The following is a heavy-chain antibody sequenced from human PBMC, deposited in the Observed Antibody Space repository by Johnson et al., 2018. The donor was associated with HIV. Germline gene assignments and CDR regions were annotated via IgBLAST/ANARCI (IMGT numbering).Heavy chain of an antibody. CDR1: GFTFSGYE. D-gene: IGHD3-10*01. J-gene: IGHJ3*02. CDR3: AKVGSYYPSTGGNAFDI. CDR2: ISSSGSTI. V-gene: IGHV3-48*03. Sequence: VQLVESGGGLVQPGGSLRLSCAASGFTFSGYEMNWVRQAPGKGLEWVSYISSSGSTIYYADSVKGRFTISRDNAKNTLYLQMNSLRAEDTAVYYCAKVGSYYPSTGGNAFDIWGQGTMVTVSS.